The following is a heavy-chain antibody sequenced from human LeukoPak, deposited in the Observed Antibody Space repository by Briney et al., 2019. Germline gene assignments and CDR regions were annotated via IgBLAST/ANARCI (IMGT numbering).Heavy chain of an antibody. D-gene: IGHD6-19*01. CDR2: INHSGST. J-gene: IGHJ4*02. CDR3: ARGRGDSSGWYDNGYDY. CDR1: GGSFSGYY. V-gene: IGHV4-34*01. Sequence: SETLSLTCAVYGGSFSGYYWSWIRQPPGKGLEWIGEINHSGSTNYNPSLKSRVTISVDTSKNQFSLKLCSVTAADTAVYYCARGRGDSSGWYDNGYDYWGQGTLVTVSS.